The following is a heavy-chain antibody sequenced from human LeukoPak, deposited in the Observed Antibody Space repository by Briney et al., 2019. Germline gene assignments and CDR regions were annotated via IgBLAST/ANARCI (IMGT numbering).Heavy chain of an antibody. CDR2: INPNNNAA. CDR1: GYTFSRKY. D-gene: IGHD6-13*01. Sequence: ASVKVSCKGSGYTFSRKYLHWVRQAPGHGLEWMGIINPNNNAATYAQKFKGRVTMTADISTNTVYMEVSSLRSEDTAVYFCAREHSDSALDYWSQGTLVTVSS. V-gene: IGHV1-46*01. J-gene: IGHJ4*02. CDR3: AREHSDSALDY.